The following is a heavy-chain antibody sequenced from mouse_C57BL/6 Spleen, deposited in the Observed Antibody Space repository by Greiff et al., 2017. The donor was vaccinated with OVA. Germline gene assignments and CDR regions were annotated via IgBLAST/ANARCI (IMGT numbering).Heavy chain of an antibody. CDR3: ARDEETDWYFDV. CDR1: GFTFSSYA. V-gene: IGHV5-4*01. J-gene: IGHJ1*03. CDR2: ISDGGSYT. Sequence: EVQVVESGGGLVKPGGSLKLSCAASGFTFSSYAMSWVRQTPEKRLEWVATISDGGSYTYYPDNVKGRFTISRDNAKNNLYLQMSHLKSEDTAMYYCARDEETDWYFDVWGTGTTVTVSS.